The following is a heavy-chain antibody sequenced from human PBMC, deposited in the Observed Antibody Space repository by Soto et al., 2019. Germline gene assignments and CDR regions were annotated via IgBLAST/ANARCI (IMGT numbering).Heavy chain of an antibody. V-gene: IGHV4-34*01. CDR3: ARGRLRFLEWLIDY. CDR1: GGSFSGYY. J-gene: IGHJ4*02. D-gene: IGHD3-3*01. Sequence: QVQLQQWGAGLLKPSETLSLTCAVYGGSFSGYYWSWIRQPPGKGLEWIGEINHSGSTNYNPSLKSRVTISVDTSKNQFSLKLSSVTAADTAVYYCARGRLRFLEWLIDYWGQGTLVTVSS. CDR2: INHSGST.